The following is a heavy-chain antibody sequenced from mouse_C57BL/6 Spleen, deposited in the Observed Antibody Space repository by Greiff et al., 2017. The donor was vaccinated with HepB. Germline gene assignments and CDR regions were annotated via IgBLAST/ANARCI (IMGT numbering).Heavy chain of an antibody. CDR2: IDPSDSET. J-gene: IGHJ4*01. D-gene: IGHD2-4*01. Sequence: QVQLQHPGAELVRPGSSVKLSCKASGYTFTSYWMHWVKQRPIQGLEWIGNIDPSDSETHYNQKFKDKATLTVDKSSSTAYMQLSSLTSEDSAVYYCARGDYDVGYAMDYWGQGTSVTVSS. CDR3: ARGDYDVGYAMDY. CDR1: GYTFTSYW. V-gene: IGHV1-52*01.